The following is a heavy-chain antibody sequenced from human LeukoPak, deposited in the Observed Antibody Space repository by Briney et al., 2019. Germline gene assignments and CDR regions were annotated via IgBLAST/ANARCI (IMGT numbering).Heavy chain of an antibody. D-gene: IGHD2-2*01. CDR1: GYSFTSYW. CDR3: ATPYPREYCSSTTCYFNY. V-gene: IGHV5-51*01. J-gene: IGHJ4*02. CDR2: IYPGDSDT. Sequence: GESLKISCKGSGYSFTSYWIGWVRQMPGKGLEWMVIIYPGDSDTRYSPSFQGQVTISADKSISTAYLQWSSLKASDTAMYYCATPYPREYCSSTTCYFNYWGQGTLVTVSS.